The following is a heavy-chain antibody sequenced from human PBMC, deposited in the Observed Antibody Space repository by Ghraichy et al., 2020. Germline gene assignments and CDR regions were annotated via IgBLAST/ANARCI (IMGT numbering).Heavy chain of an antibody. J-gene: IGHJ2*01. Sequence: SETLSLTCTVSGGSISSYYWSWIRQPPGKGLEWIGYIYYSGSTNYNPSLKSRVTISVDTSKNQFSLKLSSVTAADTAVYYCARADYYDSSSYWYFDLWGRGTLVTVSS. CDR1: GGSISSYY. CDR2: IYYSGST. V-gene: IGHV4-59*01. D-gene: IGHD3-22*01. CDR3: ARADYYDSSSYWYFDL.